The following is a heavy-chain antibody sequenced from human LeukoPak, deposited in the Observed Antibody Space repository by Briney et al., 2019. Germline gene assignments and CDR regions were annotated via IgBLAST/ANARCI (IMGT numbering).Heavy chain of an antibody. Sequence: AGGSLRLSCAASGFTFSSYGMHWVRQAPGKGLEWVAVIWYDGSNKYYADSVKGRFTISRDNSKNTLYLQMNSLRAEDTAVYYCARRIWGSPQPVFDYWGQGTLVTVSS. CDR3: ARRIWGSPQPVFDY. J-gene: IGHJ4*02. V-gene: IGHV3-33*01. CDR1: GFTFSSYG. D-gene: IGHD3-16*01. CDR2: IWYDGSNK.